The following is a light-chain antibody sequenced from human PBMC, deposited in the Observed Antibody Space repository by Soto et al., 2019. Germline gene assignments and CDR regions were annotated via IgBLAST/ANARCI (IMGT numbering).Light chain of an antibody. Sequence: QCALTQPASVSGSTGQSITISCTGTSSDVGGYNYVSWYQHHPGKAPKLIVYDVSYRHSGISDRFSDSKSGNTSSLTISGLQAEDEADYYCNSYTSTYTGIFCGGTKLTVL. V-gene: IGLV2-14*01. CDR2: DVS. J-gene: IGLJ2*01. CDR1: SSDVGGYNY. CDR3: NSYTSTYTGI.